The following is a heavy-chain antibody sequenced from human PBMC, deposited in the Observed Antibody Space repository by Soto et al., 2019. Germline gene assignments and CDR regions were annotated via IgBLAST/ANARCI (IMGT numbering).Heavy chain of an antibody. V-gene: IGHV3-30*03. Sequence: GGSLRLSCAASGFTFSSYGMHWVRQAPGKGLEWVAVISYDGSNKYYADSVKGRFTISRDNSKNTLYLQMNSLRAEDTAVYYCARAQGGNSDAFDIWGQGTMVTVSS. CDR1: GFTFSSYG. J-gene: IGHJ3*02. CDR2: ISYDGSNK. D-gene: IGHD3-16*01. CDR3: ARAQGGNSDAFDI.